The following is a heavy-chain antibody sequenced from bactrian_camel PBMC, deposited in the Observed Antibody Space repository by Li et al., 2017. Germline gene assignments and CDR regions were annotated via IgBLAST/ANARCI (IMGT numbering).Heavy chain of an antibody. V-gene: IGHV3-2*01. D-gene: IGHD5*01. CDR1: GFTFSTYY. CDR2: IWSDGSRT. Sequence: HVQLVESGGALVQPGGSLRLSCAASGFTFSTYYMSWVRQAPGKGLEWVSSIWSDGSRTYYTDSVKGRFTISRDNAKSTLSLEMNSLKSEDTALYYCATGGEERVGWVRSLSSHYWGQGTQVTVS. CDR3: ATGGEERVGWVRSLSSHY. J-gene: IGHJ4*01.